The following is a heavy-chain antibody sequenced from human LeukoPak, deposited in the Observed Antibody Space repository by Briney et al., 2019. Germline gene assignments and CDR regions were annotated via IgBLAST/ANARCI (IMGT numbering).Heavy chain of an antibody. J-gene: IGHJ5*02. V-gene: IGHV4-59*11. Sequence: SETLTLTRTVSGVSINNHYWSWIRQPPGKGLEWIGYINYNGNTNYNSSLESRVTISRETSKNQFSLKLTSVTAADTAVYYCARTGYSSSWYDWFDPWGQGTLVTVSS. D-gene: IGHD6-13*01. CDR3: ARTGYSSSWYDWFDP. CDR1: GVSINNHY. CDR2: INYNGNT.